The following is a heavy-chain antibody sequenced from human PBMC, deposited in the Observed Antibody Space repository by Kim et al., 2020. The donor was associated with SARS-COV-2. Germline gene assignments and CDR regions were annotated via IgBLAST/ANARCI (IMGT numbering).Heavy chain of an antibody. V-gene: IGHV4-59*01. CDR3: ARGHDSSGYQEVWFDP. CDR2: IYYSGST. J-gene: IGHJ5*02. CDR1: GGSISSYY. Sequence: SETLSLTCTVSGGSISSYYWSWIRQPPGKGLEWIGYIYYSGSTNYNPSLKSRVTISVDTSKNQFSLKLSSVTAADTAVYYCARGHDSSGYQEVWFDPWGQGTLVTVS. D-gene: IGHD3-22*01.